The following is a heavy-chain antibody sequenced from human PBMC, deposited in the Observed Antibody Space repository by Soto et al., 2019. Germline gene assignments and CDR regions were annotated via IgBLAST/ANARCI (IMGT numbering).Heavy chain of an antibody. V-gene: IGHV4-34*01. J-gene: IGHJ5*02. D-gene: IGHD2-15*01. Sequence: QVQLQQWGAGLLKPSETLSLTCAVYDGSFSGYYWSWIRQPPGKGLEWIGEINHSGSTNYNPSLKSRVTISVDTSKNQFSLKLSSVTAADTAVYYCARVAKGDIVVVVAATPNNNWFDPWGQGTLVTVSS. CDR1: DGSFSGYY. CDR2: INHSGST. CDR3: ARVAKGDIVVVVAATPNNNWFDP.